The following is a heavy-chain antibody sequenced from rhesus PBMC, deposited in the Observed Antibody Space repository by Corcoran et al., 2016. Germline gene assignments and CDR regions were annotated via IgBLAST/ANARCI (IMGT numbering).Heavy chain of an antibody. CDR3: AKVEGNWVDY. CDR1: GFTFSSYW. J-gene: IGHJ4*01. Sequence: EVQLVESGGGLAKPGGSLRLSCAASGFTFSSYWMNWVRQAPGKGLEWVSGINSGGGSTTYAGSVQGRFAISRDNSKNTLSLQMNSLRAEDTAVYYCAKVEGNWVDYWGQGVLVTVS. V-gene: IGHV3S25*01. CDR2: INSGGGST. D-gene: IGHD1-44*01.